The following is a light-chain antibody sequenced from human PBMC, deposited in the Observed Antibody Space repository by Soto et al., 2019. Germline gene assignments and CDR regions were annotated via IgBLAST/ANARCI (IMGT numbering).Light chain of an antibody. CDR1: SSDIEYNY. CDR2: EVN. V-gene: IGLV2-14*01. Sequence: QSALTPPASVSGSPGQSITISCIGSSSDIEYNYVAWYQQHPGKAPKLMIYEVNNRPSGVSNRFSGSKSANTASLTISGLQVEDEAEYYCSSHSSTATYVFGTGTKLTVL. J-gene: IGLJ1*01. CDR3: SSHSSTATYV.